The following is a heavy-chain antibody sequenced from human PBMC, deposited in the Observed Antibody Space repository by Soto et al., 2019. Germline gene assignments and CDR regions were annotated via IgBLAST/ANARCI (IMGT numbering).Heavy chain of an antibody. Sequence: QLQLQESGPGLVKPSETLSLTCTVSGGSISSSSYYWGWIRQPPGKGLEWIGSIYYSGSTYYNPSLKSRVTMSVVTAKNLFFLKRRSVTAADTAVYSCAGDGSGSDNWIGRWFDPWGQGTLVTVSS. CDR2: IYYSGST. D-gene: IGHD3-10*01. CDR1: GGSISSSSYY. J-gene: IGHJ5*02. V-gene: IGHV4-39*02. CDR3: AGDGSGSDNWIGRWFDP.